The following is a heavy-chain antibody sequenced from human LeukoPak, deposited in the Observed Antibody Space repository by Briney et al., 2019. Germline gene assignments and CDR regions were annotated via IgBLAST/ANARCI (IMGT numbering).Heavy chain of an antibody. V-gene: IGHV4-59*08. CDR2: IYYSGST. Sequence: SEALSLTCMVSGGSLSSYYWSWMRQPPGRGLEWIGYIYYSGSTHYTPSLKSRVTISVAPSKNKSSLKLSSETAADTAGSYCAREMRQLAYRSFDPSGQGALVTVSS. CDR3: AREMRQLAYRSFDP. J-gene: IGHJ5*02. CDR1: GGSLSSYY. D-gene: IGHD6-13*01.